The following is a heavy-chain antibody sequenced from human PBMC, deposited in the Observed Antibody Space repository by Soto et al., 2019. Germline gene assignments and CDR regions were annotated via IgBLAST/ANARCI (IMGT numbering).Heavy chain of an antibody. CDR2: ISSSSSYI. D-gene: IGHD5-12*01. J-gene: IGHJ6*02. V-gene: IGHV3-21*01. CDR3: ARDIAEMATITGYYYGMDV. Sequence: PGGSLRLSCAASGFTFSSYSMNWVRQAPGKGLEWVSSISSSSSYIYYADSVKGRFTISRDNAKNSLYLQMNSLRAEDTAVYYCARDIAEMATITGYYYGMDVWGQGTTVTVSS. CDR1: GFTFSSYS.